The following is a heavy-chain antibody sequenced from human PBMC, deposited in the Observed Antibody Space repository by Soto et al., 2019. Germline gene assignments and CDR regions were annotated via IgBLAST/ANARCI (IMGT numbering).Heavy chain of an antibody. Sequence: QVQLQESAPGLVKPSQTLSLTCTVSGGSISSGGYYWSWIRQHPGKGLEWIGYIYYSGSTYYNPSLKSRVTISVDTSKNQFSLKLSSVTAADTAVYYCARLSDYGDYVWFDPWGQGTLVTVSS. CDR3: ARLSDYGDYVWFDP. V-gene: IGHV4-31*03. J-gene: IGHJ5*02. CDR1: GGSISSGGYY. D-gene: IGHD4-17*01. CDR2: IYYSGST.